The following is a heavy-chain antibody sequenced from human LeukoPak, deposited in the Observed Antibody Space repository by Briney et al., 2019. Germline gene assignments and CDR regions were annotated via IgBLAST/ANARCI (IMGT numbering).Heavy chain of an antibody. CDR3: VNQISGWVY. D-gene: IGHD6-19*01. CDR2: SSSNGGST. CDR1: GFTFSTLP. J-gene: IGHJ4*02. V-gene: IGHV3-64D*06. Sequence: GGTLRLSCSASGFTFSTLPMHWVRQAPGKGLEYVSGSSSNGGSTYYADSVKGRFTISRDNSKNTLYLQMSSLRPEDTAVYYCVNQISGWVYWGQGTLVTVSS.